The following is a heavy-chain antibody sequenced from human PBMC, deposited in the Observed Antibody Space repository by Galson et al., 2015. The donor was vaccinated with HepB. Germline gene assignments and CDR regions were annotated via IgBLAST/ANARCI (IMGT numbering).Heavy chain of an antibody. Sequence: SVKVSCKASGGTFSSYTISWVRQAPGQGLEWMGRIIPILGIANYAQKFQGRVTITADKSTSTAYMELSSLRSEDTAVYYCVLGYCSGGSCYSGESFDYWGQGTLVTVSS. J-gene: IGHJ4*02. CDR1: GGTFSSYT. D-gene: IGHD2-15*01. V-gene: IGHV1-69*02. CDR3: VLGYCSGGSCYSGESFDY. CDR2: IIPILGIA.